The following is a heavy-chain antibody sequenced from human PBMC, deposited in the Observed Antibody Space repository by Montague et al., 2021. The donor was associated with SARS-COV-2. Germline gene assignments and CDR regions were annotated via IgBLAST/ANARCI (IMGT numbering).Heavy chain of an antibody. D-gene: IGHD2-8*01. J-gene: IGHJ4*02. V-gene: IGHV3-11*05. CDR1: GFTFSDYY. CDR3: ARDQSCTNGVCYTQGFDY. CDR2: ISGSNSYT. Sequence: SLRLSCAASGFTFSDYYMSWIRQAPGKGLEWVSYISGSNSYTNYADSVRGRFTISRDNAKNSLYLQMDSLRAEDTAVYYCARDQSCTNGVCYTQGFDYWGQGTLVTVSS.